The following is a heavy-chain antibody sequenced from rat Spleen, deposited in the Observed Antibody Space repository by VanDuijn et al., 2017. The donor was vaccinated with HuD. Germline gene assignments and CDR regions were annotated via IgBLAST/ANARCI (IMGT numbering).Heavy chain of an antibody. CDR2: ISYDGSST. J-gene: IGHJ3*01. V-gene: IGHV5-7*01. Sequence: EVQLVESGGGLVQPGRSLKLSCAASGFTFSDYYMAWVRQAPKKGLEWVATISYDGSSTYYGDSVKGRFTISRDNAKSTLYLQMDSLRSEDTATYYCARHFSPADYYSSFPDLYWGQGTLVTVSS. CDR1: GFTFSDYY. D-gene: IGHD1-2*01. CDR3: ARHFSPADYYSSFPDLY.